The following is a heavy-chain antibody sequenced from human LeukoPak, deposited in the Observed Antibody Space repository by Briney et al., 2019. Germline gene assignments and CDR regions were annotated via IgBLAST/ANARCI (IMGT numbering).Heavy chain of an antibody. D-gene: IGHD6-6*01. J-gene: IGHJ4*02. Sequence: SETLSLTCTVSGGSISSYYWSWIRQPPGKGLEWIGYIYYSGSTNYNPSLKSRVTISVDTSKNQFSLKLSSVTAADTAVYYYARDLDSRGAALDYWGQGTLVTVSS. CDR1: GGSISSYY. CDR3: ARDLDSRGAALDY. V-gene: IGHV4-59*01. CDR2: IYYSGST.